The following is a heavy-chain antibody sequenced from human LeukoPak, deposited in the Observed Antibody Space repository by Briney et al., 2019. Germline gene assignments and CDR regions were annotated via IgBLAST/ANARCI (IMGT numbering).Heavy chain of an antibody. D-gene: IGHD6-19*01. CDR3: ARGGIAVAGTDNSLDY. Sequence: GGSLRLSCAASGFTFSDYYMSWIRQAPGKGLEWVSYISSSSSYTNYADSVKGRFTISRDNAKNSLYLQMNSLRAEDMAVYYCARGGIAVAGTDNSLDYWGQGTLVTVSS. CDR1: GFTFSDYY. J-gene: IGHJ4*02. V-gene: IGHV3-11*06. CDR2: ISSSSSYT.